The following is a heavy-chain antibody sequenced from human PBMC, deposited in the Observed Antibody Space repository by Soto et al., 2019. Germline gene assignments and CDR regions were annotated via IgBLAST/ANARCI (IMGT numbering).Heavy chain of an antibody. CDR2: IYYSGST. D-gene: IGHD6-6*01. J-gene: IGHJ6*02. Sequence: SETLSLTCTVSSGSVTINGYYWSWIRQPPNKGLEWIGYIYYSGSTNYNPSLKSRVTISVDTSKNQFSLKLSSVTAADTAVYYCARDRFIAARGYYYYGMNVWGQGTTVTVSS. CDR3: ARDRFIAARGYYYYGMNV. V-gene: IGHV4-61*08. CDR1: SGSVTINGYY.